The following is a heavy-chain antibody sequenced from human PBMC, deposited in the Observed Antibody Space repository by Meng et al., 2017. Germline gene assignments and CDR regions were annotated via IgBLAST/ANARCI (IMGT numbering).Heavy chain of an antibody. J-gene: IGHJ4*02. CDR3: ARACSPPSSSSSFHDY. V-gene: IGHV7-4-1*02. D-gene: IGHD6-6*01. CDR2: INTNSWNP. Sequence: VQSGAVLNTPGASVMVFYTASGYTCTSYAMNWVRHAPEQGLEWMGCINTNSWNPTYAQCFTGRFVFSLDTSVSTAYLQISSLKAEDTSVYYCARACSPPSSSSSFHDYWGQGTLVTVSS. CDR1: GYTCTSYA.